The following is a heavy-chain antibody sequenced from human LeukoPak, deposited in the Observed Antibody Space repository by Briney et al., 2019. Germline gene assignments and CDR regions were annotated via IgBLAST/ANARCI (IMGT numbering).Heavy chain of an antibody. CDR3: ARENYSSGWSHWYFDL. V-gene: IGHV4-39*02. CDR2: IYYSGST. CDR1: GGSISSSSYF. D-gene: IGHD6-19*01. J-gene: IGHJ2*01. Sequence: PSETLSLTCTVSGGSISSSSYFWGWIRQPPGKGLEWIGSIYYSGSTYYNPSLKSRVTISVDTSKNQFPLNLTSVTAADTAVYYCARENYSSGWSHWYFDLWGRGTLVTVSS.